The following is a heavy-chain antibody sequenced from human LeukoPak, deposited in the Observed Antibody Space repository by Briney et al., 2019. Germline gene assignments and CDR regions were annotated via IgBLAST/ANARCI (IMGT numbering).Heavy chain of an antibody. D-gene: IGHD6-25*01. V-gene: IGHV3-13*01. CDR1: GFTFSSFD. CDR2: IAIAGDT. Sequence: GGSLRLSCAASGFTFSSFDMHWVRQATGKGLECVSGIAIAGDTYYPASVKGRFTISRENAKNSLYLQMNSLRAGDTAVYYCARARHSSGWKGSYFDYWGQGTLVTVSS. CDR3: ARARHSSGWKGSYFDY. J-gene: IGHJ4*02.